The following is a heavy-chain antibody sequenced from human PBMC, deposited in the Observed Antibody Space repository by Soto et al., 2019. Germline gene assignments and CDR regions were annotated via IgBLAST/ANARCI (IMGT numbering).Heavy chain of an antibody. CDR1: GFIFTNYA. V-gene: IGHV3-23*01. Sequence: GGSLRLSCAASGFIFTNYAMSWVRQAPGKGLEWVSVIGGRGNSAYYADSVQGRFTISRDNSKNTLSLQMSSLTADDTAIYYCVREPRGSIDFWGRGTMVTASS. CDR2: IGGRGNSA. CDR3: VREPRGSIDF. D-gene: IGHD5-12*01. J-gene: IGHJ3*01.